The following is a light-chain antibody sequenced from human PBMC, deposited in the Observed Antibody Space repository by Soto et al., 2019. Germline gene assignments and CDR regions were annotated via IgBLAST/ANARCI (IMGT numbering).Light chain of an antibody. V-gene: IGKV3-15*01. CDR3: KNYNIWPPET. CDR1: QSVSSN. CDR2: GAS. Sequence: EIVMTQSPATLSVSPGERATLSCRASQSVSSNLVWYQQKPGQAPRLLIYGASTRATGIPARFSGSGSGTDFSPPFTRLQSKDYAIYYCKNYNIWPPETLGKGTKGDIK. J-gene: IGKJ1*01.